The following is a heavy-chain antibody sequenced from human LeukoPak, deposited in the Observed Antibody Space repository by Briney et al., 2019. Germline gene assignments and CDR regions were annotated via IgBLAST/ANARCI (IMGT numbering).Heavy chain of an antibody. CDR2: ISGSGGST. CDR3: AKVSSSGWYADY. CDR1: GFTFSSYA. Sequence: GGSLRLSCAASGFTFSSYAMSWVRQAPGEGLEWVSAISGSGGSTYYADSVKGRFTISRDNSKNTLYLQMNSLRAEDTAVYYCAKVSSSGWYADYWGQGTLVTVSS. J-gene: IGHJ4*02. D-gene: IGHD6-19*01. V-gene: IGHV3-23*01.